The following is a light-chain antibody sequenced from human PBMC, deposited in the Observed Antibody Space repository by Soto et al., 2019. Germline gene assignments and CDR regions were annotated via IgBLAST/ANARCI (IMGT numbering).Light chain of an antibody. CDR3: QQYNKWPRT. CDR1: QSVSSN. V-gene: IGKV3-15*01. Sequence: EIVMTQSPATLYVSLGERATFSCRASQSVSSNLAWYQQKRGQAPRLLIYGASTRATGIPARFSGSGSGTEFTLTISSLQSEDFAVYYCQQYNKWPRTFGQGTKVEIK. J-gene: IGKJ1*01. CDR2: GAS.